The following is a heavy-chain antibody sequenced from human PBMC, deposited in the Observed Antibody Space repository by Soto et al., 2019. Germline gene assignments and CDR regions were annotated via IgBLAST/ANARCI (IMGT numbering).Heavy chain of an antibody. CDR3: ARAWFGPDV. CDR1: EFTFSGRS. D-gene: IGHD3-10*01. Sequence: EVQLVESGGGLVQPGGSLRLSCAASEFTFSGRSVHWVRQAPGKGLVWVSGIDKVGTDSTYADSVKGRFTSSRDNAKNAVYLQMNSLRVEDTAVYYCARAWFGPDVWGKGTTVTVSS. J-gene: IGHJ6*03. CDR2: IDKVGTDS. V-gene: IGHV3-74*01.